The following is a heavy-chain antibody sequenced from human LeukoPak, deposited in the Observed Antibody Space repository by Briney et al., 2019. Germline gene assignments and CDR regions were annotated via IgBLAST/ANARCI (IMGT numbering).Heavy chain of an antibody. V-gene: IGHV4-59*08. D-gene: IGHD6-13*01. J-gene: IGHJ6*02. Sequence: SETLSLTCTVSGGSISSYYWSWIRQPPGKGLEWVGYIYYSGSTNYNPSLKSRVTISVDTSKNQFSLKLSSVTAADTAVYYCARGPGIAASPIGYYYYYGMDVWGQGTTVTVSS. CDR2: IYYSGST. CDR1: GGSISSYY. CDR3: ARGPGIAASPIGYYYYYGMDV.